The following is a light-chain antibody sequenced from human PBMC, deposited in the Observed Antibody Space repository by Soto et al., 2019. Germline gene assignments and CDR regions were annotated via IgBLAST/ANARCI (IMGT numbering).Light chain of an antibody. CDR3: QQYGSSLWT. CDR1: QSITSSF. CDR2: AIS. Sequence: EIVLTQSPGTLSLSPGERATLSCRASQSITSSFLAWYQQKPGQAPRLLIYAISDRATGVPDRFRGSGSGTDFTLTISGLEPEDFALYFCQQYGSSLWTFGQGTKVDI. V-gene: IGKV3-20*01. J-gene: IGKJ1*01.